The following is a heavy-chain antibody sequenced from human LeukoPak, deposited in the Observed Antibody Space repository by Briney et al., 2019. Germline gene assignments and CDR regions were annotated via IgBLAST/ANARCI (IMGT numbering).Heavy chain of an antibody. CDR1: GYTLTNYG. CDR3: ARDLRQVDFAGYCSGSSCDYFDY. V-gene: IGHV1-18*01. D-gene: IGHD2-15*01. Sequence: GASVKVSCKASGYTLTNYGISWVRQAPGQGLEWMGWISAYNGNTNYAQKLQGRVTMTTDTSTSTAYMELRSLRSDDRAVYYCARDLRQVDFAGYCSGSSCDYFDYWGQGALVTVSS. J-gene: IGHJ4*02. CDR2: ISAYNGNT.